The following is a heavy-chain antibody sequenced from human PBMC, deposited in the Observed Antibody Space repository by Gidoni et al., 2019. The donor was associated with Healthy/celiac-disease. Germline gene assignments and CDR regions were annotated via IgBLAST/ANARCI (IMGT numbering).Heavy chain of an antibody. D-gene: IGHD3-3*01. J-gene: IGHJ4*02. CDR3: AILGMEEEY. CDR1: GGSFSGYY. V-gene: IGHV4-34*01. Sequence: QVQLQQWGAGPLKPSETLSLTRAAYGGSFSGYYWSWIRQPPGKGLEWIGEINHSGSTNYNPSLKSRVTISVDTSKNQFSLKLSSVTAADTAVYYCAILGMEEEYWGQGTLVTVSS. CDR2: INHSGST.